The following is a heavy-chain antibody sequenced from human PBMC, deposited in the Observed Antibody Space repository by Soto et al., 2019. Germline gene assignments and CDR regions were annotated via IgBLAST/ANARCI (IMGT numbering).Heavy chain of an antibody. CDR1: GYTFTSYG. J-gene: IGHJ5*02. V-gene: IGHV1-18*01. D-gene: IGHD3-10*01. Sequence: ASVKVSCNASGYTFTSYGISWVRQAPGQGLEWMGGISPYNGNTNYAQRVRGRVTITRDTSTSTAYMELRNRRSDDTAVYYCARAAGRFGELYWFDPWGQGTLVTVSS. CDR3: ARAAGRFGELYWFDP. CDR2: ISPYNGNT.